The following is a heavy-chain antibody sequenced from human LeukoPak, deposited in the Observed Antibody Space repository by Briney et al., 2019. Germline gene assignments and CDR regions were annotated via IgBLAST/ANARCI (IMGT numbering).Heavy chain of an antibody. Sequence: ASVKVSCKASGYTFTGYYMHWVRQAPGQGLEWMGRINPNSGGTNYAQKFQGRVTITRDTSISTAYMELSRLRSDDTAVYYCARETTLTGRYFYYYMDVWGKGTTVTVSS. J-gene: IGHJ6*03. CDR1: GYTFTGYY. CDR2: INPNSGGT. V-gene: IGHV1-2*06. CDR3: ARETTLTGRYFYYYMDV. D-gene: IGHD2/OR15-2a*01.